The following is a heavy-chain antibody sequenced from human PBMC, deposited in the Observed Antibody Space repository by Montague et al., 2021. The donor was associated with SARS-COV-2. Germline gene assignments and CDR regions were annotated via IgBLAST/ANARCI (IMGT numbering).Heavy chain of an antibody. CDR3: AAGIGNNALAY. V-gene: IGHV3-53*04. Sequence: SLRLSCAASGFIVSGNYMSWARQAPGKGLDWVSVIYTGGTTFYAGSVKGRFTISRHNADNTLYLQMNSLRDDDTAVYYCAAGIGNNALAYWGQGTLVTVSS. CDR2: IYTGGTT. D-gene: IGHD1-14*01. CDR1: GFIVSGNY. J-gene: IGHJ4*02.